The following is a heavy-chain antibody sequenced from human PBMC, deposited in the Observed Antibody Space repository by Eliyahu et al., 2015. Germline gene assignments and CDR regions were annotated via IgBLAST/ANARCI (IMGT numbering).Heavy chain of an antibody. V-gene: IGHV3-15*01. J-gene: IGHJ4*02. CDR2: IKSKTDGGTT. D-gene: IGHD2-2*01. Sequence: WVGRIKSKTDGGTTDYAAPVKGRFTISRDDSKNTLYLQMNSLKTEDTAVYYCTTDRRGDCSSTSCPGRYWGQGTLVTVSS. CDR3: TTDRRGDCSSTSCPGRY.